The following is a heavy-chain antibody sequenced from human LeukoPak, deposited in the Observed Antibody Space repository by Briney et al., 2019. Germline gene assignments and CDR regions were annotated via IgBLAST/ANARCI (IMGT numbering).Heavy chain of an antibody. J-gene: IGHJ3*02. V-gene: IGHV4-34*01. CDR2: INHSGST. D-gene: IGHD3-10*02. Sequence: PSETLSLTCAVYGGSFSDYYWSWIRQPPGKGLEWIGEINHSGSTNYNPSLKSRVTVSVDTSKNQFSLKLSSVTAADTAVYYCARVSLNRSYVKYAFDIWGQGTMVTVSS. CDR3: ARVSLNRSYVKYAFDI. CDR1: GGSFSDYY.